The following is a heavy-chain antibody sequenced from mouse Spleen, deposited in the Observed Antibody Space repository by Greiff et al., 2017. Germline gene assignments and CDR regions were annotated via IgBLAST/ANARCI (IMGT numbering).Heavy chain of an antibody. CDR1: GYSFTSYY. CDR3: ARSDDYDGLGFDY. CDR2: IYPGSGNT. J-gene: IGHJ2*01. V-gene: IGHV1-66*01. Sequence: QVQLQQSGPELVKPGASVKISCKASGYSFTSYYIHWVKQRPGQGLEWIGWIYPGSGNTKYNEKFKGKATLTADTSSSTAYMQLSSLTSEDSAVYYCARSDDYDGLGFDYWGQGTTLTVSS. D-gene: IGHD2-4*01.